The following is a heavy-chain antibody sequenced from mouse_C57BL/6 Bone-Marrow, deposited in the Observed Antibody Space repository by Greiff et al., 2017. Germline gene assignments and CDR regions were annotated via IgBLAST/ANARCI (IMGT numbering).Heavy chain of an antibody. J-gene: IGHJ1*03. D-gene: IGHD2-3*01. CDR3: ARAVDGSYWYFDV. V-gene: IGHV3-6*01. CDR1: GYSITSGYY. CDR2: ISYDGSN. Sequence: VQLKESGPGLVKPSQSLSLTCSVTGYSITSGYYWNWIRQFPGNKLEWMGYISYDGSNNYNPSLKNRISITRDTSKNQFLLKLNSVTTEDTATYYCARAVDGSYWYFDVWGTGTTVTVSS.